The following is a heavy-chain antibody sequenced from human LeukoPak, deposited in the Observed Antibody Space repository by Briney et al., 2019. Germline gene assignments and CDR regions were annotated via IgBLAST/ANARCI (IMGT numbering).Heavy chain of an antibody. CDR3: AKTGGSSGWYEDY. Sequence: PGGSLRLSCAAPGFTFSSYAMNWVRQAPGKGLEWVSLISGSGGSTYYADSVKGRFTISRDNSKNTLYLQRNSLRAEDTALYYCAKTGGSSGWYEDYWGQGTLVTVSS. CDR2: ISGSGGST. J-gene: IGHJ4*02. CDR1: GFTFSSYA. V-gene: IGHV3-23*01. D-gene: IGHD6-19*01.